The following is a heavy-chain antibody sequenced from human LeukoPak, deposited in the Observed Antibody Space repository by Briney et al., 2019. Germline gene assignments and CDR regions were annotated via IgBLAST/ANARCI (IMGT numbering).Heavy chain of an antibody. D-gene: IGHD3-10*01. CDR2: ISWDGGST. CDR3: AKSMVSGSSHWYFDL. V-gene: IGHV3-43*01. CDR1: GFTFSSYD. Sequence: GGPLRLSFAASGFTFSSYDMGWVRQARGKGLEWVSLISWDGGSTYYADSVKGRFTISRDNSKNSLYLQMNSLRTEDTALYYCAKSMVSGSSHWYFDLWGRGTLVTASS. J-gene: IGHJ2*01.